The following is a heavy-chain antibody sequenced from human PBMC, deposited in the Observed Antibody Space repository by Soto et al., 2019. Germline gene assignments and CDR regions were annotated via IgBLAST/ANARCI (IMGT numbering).Heavy chain of an antibody. CDR1: GFTFSRYW. D-gene: IGHD1-26*01. J-gene: IGHJ2*01. V-gene: IGHV3-74*01. Sequence: EVQLVESGGGLVQPGGSLRLSCAASGFTFSRYWMYWVRQAPGKGLVWVLRINGDGSSTTYADSVKGRFTISRDNANNTLHLQMNSLTAEDTGLYDGASLGGTSRLWYFDLWGRGPLVTVSS. CDR3: ASLGGTSRLWYFDL. CDR2: INGDGSST.